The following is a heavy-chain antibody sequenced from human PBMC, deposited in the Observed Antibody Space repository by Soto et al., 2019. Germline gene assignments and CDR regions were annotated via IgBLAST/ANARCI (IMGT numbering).Heavy chain of an antibody. CDR1: AESFSSFP. D-gene: IGHD4-17*01. J-gene: IGHJ6*02. CDR3: ARFDFGYYGMDV. V-gene: IGHV4-59*01. Sequence: SETLSLTCTVSAESFSSFPWSWVRQPPGKGLEWIGYTFYRGVTYYNPSLSSRATISIDTSKNQFSLSLSSVTAADSAVYFCARFDFGYYGMDVWGQGTTVTVSS. CDR2: TFYRGVT.